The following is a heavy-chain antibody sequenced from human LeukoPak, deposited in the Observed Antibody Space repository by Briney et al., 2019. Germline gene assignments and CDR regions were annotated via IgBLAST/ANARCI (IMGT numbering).Heavy chain of an antibody. D-gene: IGHD6-13*01. J-gene: IGHJ4*02. Sequence: GGSLRLSCAASGFTFSTYALHWVRQAPGKGLEWLAITSNDESKKYYADSVKGRFTISRDNSKNTLYLQMNSLRVEDTAVYYCAKADSSSRPDYWGQGTLVTASS. CDR1: GFTFSTYA. CDR2: TSNDESKK. CDR3: AKADSSSRPDY. V-gene: IGHV3-30*18.